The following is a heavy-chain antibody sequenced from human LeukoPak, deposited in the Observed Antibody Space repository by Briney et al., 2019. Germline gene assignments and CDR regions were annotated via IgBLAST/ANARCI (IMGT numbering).Heavy chain of an antibody. D-gene: IGHD4-23*01. J-gene: IGHJ4*02. CDR3: ARGLRWYSDFDY. Sequence: ASVKVSCKASGYTFTSYDINWVRQATGQGLEWMGWMNPNSGNTGYAQKFQGRVTMTRNTSISTAYMELSSLRSEDTAVYYCARGLRWYSDFDYWGQGTLVTVSS. CDR2: MNPNSGNT. V-gene: IGHV1-8*01. CDR1: GYTFTSYD.